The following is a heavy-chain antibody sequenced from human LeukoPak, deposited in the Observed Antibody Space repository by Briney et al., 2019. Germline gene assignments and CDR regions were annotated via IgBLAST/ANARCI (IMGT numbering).Heavy chain of an antibody. Sequence: SETLSLTCTVSGGSISSGSYYWSWIRQPAGKGLEWIGRIYTSGNTNYNPSLKSRVTISVDTSKNQFSLKLSSVTAADTAVYYCARDVTGTTLWGGDAFDIWGQGTMVTVSS. CDR1: GGSISSGSYY. CDR2: IYTSGNT. J-gene: IGHJ3*02. CDR3: ARDVTGTTLWGGDAFDI. V-gene: IGHV4-61*02. D-gene: IGHD1-20*01.